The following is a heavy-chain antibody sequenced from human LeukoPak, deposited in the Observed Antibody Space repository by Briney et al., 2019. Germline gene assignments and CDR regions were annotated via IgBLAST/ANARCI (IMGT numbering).Heavy chain of an antibody. Sequence: SETLSLTCDVSGGSVTSTNWWTCVRQPPGKGLECIGEGHLDGRTNYNPSLKSRLIMAVDLPEHHISLKLTSVTAADTAVYYCAREGGFYRPLDYSGQGTLVTVSS. J-gene: IGHJ4*02. CDR3: AREGGFYRPLDY. V-gene: IGHV4-4*02. CDR1: GGSVTSTNW. D-gene: IGHD3-3*01. CDR2: GHLDGRT.